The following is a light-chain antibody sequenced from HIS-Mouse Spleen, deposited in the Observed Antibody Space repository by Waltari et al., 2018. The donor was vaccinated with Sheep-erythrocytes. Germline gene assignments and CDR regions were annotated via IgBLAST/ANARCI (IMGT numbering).Light chain of an antibody. J-gene: IGLJ1*01. CDR2: GKN. CDR1: SLRSYY. Sequence: SSELTQDPAVSVALGQTVRITCQGDSLRSYYASWYQQKPGQAPVLVIYGKNNRPSGIPDRFSGSNSGNTATLTISRVEAGDEADYYCQVWDSSSDHPYVFGTGTKVTVL. CDR3: QVWDSSSDHPYV. V-gene: IGLV3-19*01.